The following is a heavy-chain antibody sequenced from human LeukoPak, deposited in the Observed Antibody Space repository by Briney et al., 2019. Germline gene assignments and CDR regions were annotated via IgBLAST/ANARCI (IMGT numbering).Heavy chain of an antibody. CDR2: IYHSGST. V-gene: IGHV4-38-2*02. Sequence: PSETLSLTCTVSGYSISSDYYWGWIRQPPGKGLEWIGSIYHSGSTYYNPSLKSRVTISVDTSKNQFSLKLNSVTAADTAVYYCARDDYSNYVDYWGQGTLVTVSS. CDR1: GYSISSDYY. CDR3: ARDDYSNYVDY. J-gene: IGHJ4*02. D-gene: IGHD4-11*01.